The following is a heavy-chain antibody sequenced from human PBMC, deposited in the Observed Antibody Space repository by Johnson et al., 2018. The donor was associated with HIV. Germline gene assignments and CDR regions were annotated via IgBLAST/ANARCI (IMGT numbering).Heavy chain of an antibody. CDR1: GFTFSTYA. Sequence: VQLVESGGGLVQRGGSLRLSCAASGFTFSTYAMSWVRQAPGRGLEWVSAISGGGGSTYYADSVKGRFTISRDNSKNTLYLEMNSLRAEDTAVYYCAKDTGAYYDTFLAFDIWGQGTMVTVSS. D-gene: IGHD3-22*01. CDR3: AKDTGAYYDTFLAFDI. CDR2: ISGGGGST. J-gene: IGHJ3*02. V-gene: IGHV3-23*04.